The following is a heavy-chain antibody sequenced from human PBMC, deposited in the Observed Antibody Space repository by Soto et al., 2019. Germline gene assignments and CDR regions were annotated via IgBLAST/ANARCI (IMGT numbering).Heavy chain of an antibody. CDR1: EFTFNNYW. J-gene: IGHJ6*02. D-gene: IGHD3-16*02. Sequence: EVQLVESGGGLVQPGGSLRLSCAASEFTFNNYWMHWVRQVPGKGLEWVSRINTDGSTTNYADSVMGRFTISRDNPDNTVYLQMNSLRAEDTAVYYCARGIYLKYGLDVWGQGATVTVCS. CDR3: ARGIYLKYGLDV. V-gene: IGHV3-74*01. CDR2: INTDGSTT.